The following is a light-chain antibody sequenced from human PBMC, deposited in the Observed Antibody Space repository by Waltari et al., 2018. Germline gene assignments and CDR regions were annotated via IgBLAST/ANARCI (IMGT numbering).Light chain of an antibody. J-gene: IGKJ1*01. V-gene: IGKV2-30*02. Sequence: DVVMTQSPLSLPVTLGQPASISCRSSQSLVHSDGKTYLNWFHQRPGQSPRRLIYKVSNRDSGFPDRFSGSGSGTEFTLNINRVEAEDVGVYYCMQGTHWPWTFGQGTKVEIK. CDR1: QSLVHSDGKTY. CDR2: KVS. CDR3: MQGTHWPWT.